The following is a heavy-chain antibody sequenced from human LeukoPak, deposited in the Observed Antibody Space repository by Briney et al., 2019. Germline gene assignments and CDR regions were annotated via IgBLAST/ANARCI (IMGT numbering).Heavy chain of an antibody. V-gene: IGHV1-18*01. D-gene: IGHD3-3*01. J-gene: IGHJ6*03. CDR3: ARSIFGQNNYYYYMDV. CDR2: ISAYNGNT. Sequence: ASVKVSCKASGYTFTSSGISWVRQAPGQGLEWMGWISAYNGNTNYAQKLQGRVTMTTDTSTSTAYMELRSLRSDDTAVYYCARSIFGQNNYYYYMDVWGKGTTVTVSS. CDR1: GYTFTSSG.